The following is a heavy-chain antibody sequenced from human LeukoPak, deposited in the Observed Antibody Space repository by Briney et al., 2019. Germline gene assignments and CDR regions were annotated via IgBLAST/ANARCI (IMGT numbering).Heavy chain of an antibody. V-gene: IGHV3-74*01. CDR2: INSDGSST. Sequence: PGGSLRLSCAASGFTFSSYWMHWVRQAPGKGLVWVSHINSDGSSTSYADSVKGRFTISRDNAKNTLYLQMNSLRAEDTAVYYCARAPLGYCSGGSCYGGFNWFDPWGQGTLVTVSS. J-gene: IGHJ5*02. CDR3: ARAPLGYCSGGSCYGGFNWFDP. CDR1: GFTFSSYW. D-gene: IGHD2-15*01.